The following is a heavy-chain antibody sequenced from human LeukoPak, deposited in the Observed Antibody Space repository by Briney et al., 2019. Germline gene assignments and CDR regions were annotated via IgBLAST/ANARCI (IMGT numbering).Heavy chain of an antibody. V-gene: IGHV4-30-4*01. D-gene: IGHD3-22*01. CDR2: IYYSGST. Sequence: SETLSLTCTVSGGSISSGDYYWSWIRQPPGKGLEWIGYIYYSGSTYYNPSLKSRVTISVGTSKNQFSLKLSSVTAADTAVYYCARDYYDSSGYYPDGYYYGMDVWGQGTTVTVSS. CDR1: GGSISSGDYY. CDR3: ARDYYDSSGYYPDGYYYGMDV. J-gene: IGHJ6*02.